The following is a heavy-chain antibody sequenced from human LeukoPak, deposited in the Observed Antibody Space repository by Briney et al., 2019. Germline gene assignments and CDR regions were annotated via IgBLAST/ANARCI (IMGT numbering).Heavy chain of an antibody. CDR3: AKSAYAGYHWGYMGQS. J-gene: IGHJ1*01. CDR2: ISESSRFI. D-gene: IGHD5-12*01. Sequence: GGSLRLSCGASGFTFRGYAMSWVRQAPGKGLEWVSGISESSRFIHHADSVKGRFTISRDDSTNTLHLQMNSLKAEDTAVYYCAKSAYAGYHWGYMGQSWGQGTLVTVSS. V-gene: IGHV3-23*01. CDR1: GFTFRGYA.